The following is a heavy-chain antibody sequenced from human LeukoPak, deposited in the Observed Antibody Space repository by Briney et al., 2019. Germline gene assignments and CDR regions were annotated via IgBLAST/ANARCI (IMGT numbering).Heavy chain of an antibody. Sequence: GGSLRLSCAASGFTFSSYAMSWVRQAPGKGLEWVSAISGSGGSTYYADSVKGRFTISRDNSKNTLYLQMNSLRAEDTPVYYCAKSVLYGIYYYYYRHVWGKGTRVTVSS. V-gene: IGHV3-23*01. D-gene: IGHD2-2*02. CDR1: GFTFSSYA. CDR2: ISGSGGST. CDR3: AKSVLYGIYYYYYRHV. J-gene: IGHJ6*03.